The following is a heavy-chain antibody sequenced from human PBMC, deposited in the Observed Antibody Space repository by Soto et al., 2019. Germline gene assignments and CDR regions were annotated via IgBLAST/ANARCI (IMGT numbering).Heavy chain of an antibody. CDR1: GGTFSNYA. D-gene: IGHD2-15*01. CDR3: AKDGGREGYFGNWFDP. J-gene: IGHJ5*02. Sequence: ASVKVSCKASGGTFSNYAITWVRQAPGRGLEWLGRIIPIFGTRDYAQKFQGRVSITAYDSTTTAYMELSSLRSDDTAVYYCAKDGGREGYFGNWFDPWGQGTLVTVSS. CDR2: IIPIFGTR. V-gene: IGHV1-69*13.